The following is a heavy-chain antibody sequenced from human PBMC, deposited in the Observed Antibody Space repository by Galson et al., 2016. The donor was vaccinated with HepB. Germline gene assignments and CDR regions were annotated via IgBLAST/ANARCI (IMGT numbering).Heavy chain of an antibody. D-gene: IGHD3-3*01. CDR3: ARGRLEWFHDALDI. V-gene: IGHV4-34*01. CDR2: INQSGST. CDR1: GDSFRAYY. J-gene: IGHJ3*02. Sequence: SETLSLTCGVYGDSFRAYYWNWIRQPPGKGLEWIGQINQSGSTSFNPSLNSRVTISADSSTNQFSLELNSVTTADTAVYYFARGRLEWFHDALDIWDQGTMVIVSS.